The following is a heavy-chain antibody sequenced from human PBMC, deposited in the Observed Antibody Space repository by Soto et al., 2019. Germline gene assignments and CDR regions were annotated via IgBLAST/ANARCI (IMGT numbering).Heavy chain of an antibody. Sequence: QLQLQESGSGLVKPSQTLSLTCAVSGGSISSGGYSWSWIRQPPGKGLEWIGYIYHSGSTYYNPSLKSRVTISVDRSKNQFSLKLSSVTAADTAVYYCARVGGVGGGEYFQHWGQGTLVTVSS. CDR1: GGSISSGGYS. CDR2: IYHSGST. J-gene: IGHJ1*01. V-gene: IGHV4-30-2*01. CDR3: ARVGGVGGGEYFQH. D-gene: IGHD3-16*01.